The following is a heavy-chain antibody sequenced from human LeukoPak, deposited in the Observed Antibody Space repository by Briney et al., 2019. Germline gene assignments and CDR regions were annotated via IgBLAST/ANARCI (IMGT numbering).Heavy chain of an antibody. V-gene: IGHV3-23*01. J-gene: IGHJ4*02. CDR1: GFXFRSYA. D-gene: IGHD6-6*01. Sequence: GGSLRLSCAASGFXFRSYAISWVRQAPEKGLEWVSAISGSGGSTYYADSVKGRFTISRDNSKNTLYLQMNSLRAEDTAVYYCATRDYSTSPGYWGQGALVTVSS. CDR2: ISGSGGST. CDR3: ATRDYSTSPGY.